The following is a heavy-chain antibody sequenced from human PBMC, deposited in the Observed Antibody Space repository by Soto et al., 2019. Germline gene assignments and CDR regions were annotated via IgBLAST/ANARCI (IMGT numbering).Heavy chain of an antibody. J-gene: IGHJ3*02. Sequence: GGSLRLSCAASGFTFSSYWMSWVRQAPGKGLEWVANIKQDGSEKYYVDSVKGRFTISRDNAKNSLYLQMNSLRAEDTAVYYCARQSPVDYSNYVNFHADAFDIWGQGTMVTVSS. V-gene: IGHV3-7*01. CDR3: ARQSPVDYSNYVNFHADAFDI. D-gene: IGHD4-4*01. CDR2: IKQDGSEK. CDR1: GFTFSSYW.